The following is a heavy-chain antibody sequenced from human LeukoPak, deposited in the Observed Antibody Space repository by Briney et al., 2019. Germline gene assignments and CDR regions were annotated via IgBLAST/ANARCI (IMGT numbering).Heavy chain of an antibody. J-gene: IGHJ4*02. CDR3: QRTAYDILTGYYRGGVDY. V-gene: IGHV4-39*01. Sequence: SETLSLTCTVSGGSISSSSYYWGWIRQPPGKGLEWIGSIYYSGRTYYNPSLKSRVTISVDTSKNQFSLKLSSVTAADTAVFYWQRTAYDILTGYYRGGVDYWGQGTLVTVSS. CDR2: IYYSGRT. CDR1: GGSISSSSYY. D-gene: IGHD3-9*01.